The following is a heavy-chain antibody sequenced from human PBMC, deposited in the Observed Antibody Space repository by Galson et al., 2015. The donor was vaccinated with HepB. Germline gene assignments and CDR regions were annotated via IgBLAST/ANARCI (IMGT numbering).Heavy chain of an antibody. CDR3: ARESIAARDFDY. V-gene: IGHV4-31*03. J-gene: IGHJ4*02. Sequence: TLSLTCTVSGGSIGRATYYWSWIRQHPGKGLEWIGSIFYSGDTYYSPSLKSRVTISVDTAKNRFSLNLSSVTAADTAVYYCARESIAARDFDYWGQGTLVTVSS. CDR2: IFYSGDT. D-gene: IGHD6-6*01. CDR1: GGSIGRATYY.